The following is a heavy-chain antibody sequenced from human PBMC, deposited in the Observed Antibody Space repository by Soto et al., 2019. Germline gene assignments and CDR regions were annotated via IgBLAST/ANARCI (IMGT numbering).Heavy chain of an antibody. D-gene: IGHD6-6*01. J-gene: IGHJ6*03. CDR1: GFTVSSNY. V-gene: IGHV3-66*01. CDR2: IYSGGST. Sequence: EVQLVESGRGLVQPGGSLRLSCAASGFTVSSNYMSWVRQAPGKGLEWVSVIYSGGSTYYADSVKGRFTISRDNSKNTLYLQMNSLRAEDTAVYYCARGSIAARYGYYYYYMDVWGKGTTVTVSS. CDR3: ARGSIAARYGYYYYYMDV.